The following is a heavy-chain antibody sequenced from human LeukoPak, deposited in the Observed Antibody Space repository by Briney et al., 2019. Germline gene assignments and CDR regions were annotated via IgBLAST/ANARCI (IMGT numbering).Heavy chain of an antibody. D-gene: IGHD5-24*01. V-gene: IGHV4-34*01. CDR2: INHSGST. CDR3: ARVSRDGYVDFDY. CDR1: GGSFSGYY. Sequence: PSETLSLTCAVYGGSFSGYYWSWIRQPPGKGLEWIGEINHSGSTNYNPSLKSRVTISVDTSKNQFSLKLSSVTAADTAVYYCARVSRDGYVDFDYWGQGTLVTVSS. J-gene: IGHJ4*02.